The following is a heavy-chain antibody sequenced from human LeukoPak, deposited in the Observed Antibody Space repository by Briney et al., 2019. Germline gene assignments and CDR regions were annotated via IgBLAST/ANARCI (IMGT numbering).Heavy chain of an antibody. CDR2: ICSGGST. CDR3: ARGLGYCSTSTCLLPFDY. J-gene: IGHJ4*02. V-gene: IGHV3-53*01. CDR1: GFTVSSNY. Sequence: GGSLRLSCAVSGFTVSSNYMSWVRQAPGKGLEWVSVICSGGSTYYADSVKGRFTISRDNSKNTLYLQMNSLRAEDTAVYFCARGLGYCSTSTCLLPFDYWGQGTLITVSS. D-gene: IGHD2-2*01.